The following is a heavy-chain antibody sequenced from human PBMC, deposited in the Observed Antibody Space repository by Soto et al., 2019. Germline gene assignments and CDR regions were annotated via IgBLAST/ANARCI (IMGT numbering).Heavy chain of an antibody. J-gene: IGHJ6*02. D-gene: IGHD1-26*01. CDR3: ARDPDEVVGTDYHYYGMDV. CDR1: GETSSKYG. Sequence: SSVKVSCKASGETSSKYGVSWVRQAPGQGLEWMGGILPVFGTTTYARNFQGRITITADKSTSTVYMELTSLRSDDTATYYCARDPDEVVGTDYHYYGMDVWDQGATVTVYS. V-gene: IGHV1-69*06. CDR2: ILPVFGTT.